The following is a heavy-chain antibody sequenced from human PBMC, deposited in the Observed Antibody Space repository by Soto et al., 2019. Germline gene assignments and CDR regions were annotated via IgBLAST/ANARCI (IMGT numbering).Heavy chain of an antibody. CDR3: AKEIAVAQTYGMDV. Sequence: GGSLRLSCAASGFTFSSYGMHWVRQAPGKGLEWVAVISYDGSNKYYADSVKGRFTISRDNSKNTLYLQMNSLRAEDTAVYYCAKEIAVAQTYGMDVWGQGTTVTVSS. CDR2: ISYDGSNK. J-gene: IGHJ6*02. V-gene: IGHV3-30*18. CDR1: GFTFSSYG. D-gene: IGHD6-19*01.